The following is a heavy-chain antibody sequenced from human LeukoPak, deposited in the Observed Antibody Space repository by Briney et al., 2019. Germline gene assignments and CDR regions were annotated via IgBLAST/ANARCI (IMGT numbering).Heavy chain of an antibody. Sequence: PSETLSLTCAVSGGSISSSNWWSWVRQPPGKGLEWIGEIYHSGSTNYNPSLKSRVTISVDKSKNQFSLKLSSVTAADTAVYYCARDRATMVRGVIIMGMDVWGQGTTVTVSS. CDR3: ARDRATMVRGVIIMGMDV. D-gene: IGHD3-10*01. V-gene: IGHV4-4*02. J-gene: IGHJ6*02. CDR2: IYHSGST. CDR1: GGSISSSNW.